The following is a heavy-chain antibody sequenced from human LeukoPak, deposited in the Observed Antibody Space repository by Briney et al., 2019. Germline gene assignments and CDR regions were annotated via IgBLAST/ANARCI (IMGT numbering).Heavy chain of an antibody. CDR3: ASMYSSGWPFDY. V-gene: IGHV1-46*01. D-gene: IGHD6-19*01. Sequence: VASVKVSCKASGYTFTSYYMHSVRRAPGQGLEWMGIINPSGGSTSYAQKFQGRVTMTRDTSTSTVYMELSSLRYEDTAVYYCASMYSSGWPFDYWGQGTLVTVSS. J-gene: IGHJ4*02. CDR2: INPSGGST. CDR1: GYTFTSYY.